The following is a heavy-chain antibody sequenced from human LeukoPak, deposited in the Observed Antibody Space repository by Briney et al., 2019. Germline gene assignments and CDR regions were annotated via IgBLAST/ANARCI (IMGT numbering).Heavy chain of an antibody. Sequence: PGGSLRLSCVASGFTFSSYAMSWVRQAPGKGLEWVSAISGSGDTTYYADSVKGRFSISRDNSNNTLYLQMNSPRAEDTAVYYCAKISSGWDMNWGQGTLVTVSS. CDR3: AKISSGWDMN. J-gene: IGHJ4*02. D-gene: IGHD6-19*01. V-gene: IGHV3-23*01. CDR2: ISGSGDTT. CDR1: GFTFSSYA.